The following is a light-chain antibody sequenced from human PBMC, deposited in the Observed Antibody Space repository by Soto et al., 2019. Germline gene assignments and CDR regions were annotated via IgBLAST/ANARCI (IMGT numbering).Light chain of an antibody. J-gene: IGLJ1*01. CDR3: SSYTTSNTRQIV. CDR2: YVS. V-gene: IGLV2-14*01. CDR1: SSDVGGYNY. Sequence: QSALTQPASVSGSPGQSITISCTGTSSDVGGYNYVSWYQQHPGKAPKFMIYYVSNRPSGVSIRFSGSKSGNTASLTISGLQAEDEADYYCSSYTTSNTRQIVFGTGTKVTVL.